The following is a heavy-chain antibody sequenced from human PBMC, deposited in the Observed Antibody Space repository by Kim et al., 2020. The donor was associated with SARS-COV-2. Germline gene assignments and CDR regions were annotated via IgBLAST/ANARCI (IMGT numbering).Heavy chain of an antibody. D-gene: IGHD3-16*01. CDR2: IYYSGST. J-gene: IGHJ6*02. Sequence: SETLSLTCTVSGGSISSSSYYWGWIRQPPGKGLEWIGSIYYSGSTYYNQSLKSRVTISVDTSKNQFSLKLSSETAADTAVDYCARHLGWGGYYYYGMYVWGQGTTVTVSS. V-gene: IGHV4-39*01. CDR3: ARHLGWGGYYYYGMYV. CDR1: GGSISSSSYY.